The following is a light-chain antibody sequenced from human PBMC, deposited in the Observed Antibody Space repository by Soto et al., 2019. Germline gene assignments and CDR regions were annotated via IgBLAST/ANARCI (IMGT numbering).Light chain of an antibody. V-gene: IGLV2-14*01. J-gene: IGLJ2*01. CDR2: DVS. CDR1: SSDVGGNNY. Sequence: QSVLTQPASVSGSPGQSITISCTGTSSDVGGNNYVSWYQQHPGKAPKPMIYDVSNRPSGVSNRFSGSKSGNTASLTISGLQDEDEADYYCSSYTSSTTLVVFGGGTKLTVL. CDR3: SSYTSSTTLVV.